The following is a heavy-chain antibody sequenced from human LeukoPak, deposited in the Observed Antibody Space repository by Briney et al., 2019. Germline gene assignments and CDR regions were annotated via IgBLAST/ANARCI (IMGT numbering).Heavy chain of an antibody. CDR1: GGSFSGYY. J-gene: IGHJ4*02. D-gene: IGHD3-10*01. CDR3: ASHIYRGSFDY. CDR2: ISHSGST. Sequence: SETLSLTCAAYGGSFSGYYWSWVRQPPGKGLEWIGEISHSGSTKYNPSLKSRVTISVDTSKNQFSLKLTSVTAADTAVYYCASHIYRGSFDYWGQGTLVTVSS. V-gene: IGHV4-34*01.